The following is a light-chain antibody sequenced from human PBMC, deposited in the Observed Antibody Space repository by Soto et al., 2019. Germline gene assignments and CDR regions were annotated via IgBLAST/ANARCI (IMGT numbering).Light chain of an antibody. V-gene: IGLV1-44*01. CDR3: AAWDDSLNGSYV. CDR1: SSDVGGYNY. Sequence: QSALTQPASVSGSPGQSITISCTGTSSDVGGYNYVSWYQQLPGTAPKLLIYSNNQPPSRGPDRYSGSKSGTSASLAISGLQSEDEADYYCAAWDDSLNGSYVFGTGTKVTVL. J-gene: IGLJ1*01. CDR2: SNN.